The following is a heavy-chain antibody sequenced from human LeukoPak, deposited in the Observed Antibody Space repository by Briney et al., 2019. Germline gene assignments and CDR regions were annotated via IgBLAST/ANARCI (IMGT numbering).Heavy chain of an antibody. CDR3: AREGVWGSYRFDY. CDR2: MNPNSGNT. V-gene: IGHV1-8*03. Sequence: GASVKVSCKASGYTFTSYDINWVRQATGQGLEWMGWMNPNSGNTGYAQKFQGRVTITTDESTSTAYMELSSLRSEDTAVYYCAREGVWGSYRFDYWGQGTLVTVSS. J-gene: IGHJ4*02. D-gene: IGHD3-16*02. CDR1: GYTFTSYD.